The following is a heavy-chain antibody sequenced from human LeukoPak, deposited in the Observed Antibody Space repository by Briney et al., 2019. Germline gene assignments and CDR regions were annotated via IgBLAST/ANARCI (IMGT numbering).Heavy chain of an antibody. Sequence: ASVTVSYKASRYTLTDYYMHGVRQAPGQGLEWMGWINPNSGGTNYAQKFQGRVTMTRDTSISTAYMELSRLRSDDTAVYYCARGGITMVRGVIISPPDDYWGQGTLVTVSS. CDR2: INPNSGGT. V-gene: IGHV1-2*02. CDR3: ARGGITMVRGVIISPPDDY. CDR1: RYTLTDYY. J-gene: IGHJ4*02. D-gene: IGHD3-10*01.